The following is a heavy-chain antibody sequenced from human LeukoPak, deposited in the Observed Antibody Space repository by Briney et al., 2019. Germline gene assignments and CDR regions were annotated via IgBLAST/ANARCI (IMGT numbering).Heavy chain of an antibody. CDR3: ARDRGGYCSSTSCYPSYGMDV. Sequence: GGSLRLSCAASGFTFSSYGMHWVRQAPGKGLEWVAVIWYDGSNKYYADSVKGRFTISRDNSKNTLYLQMNSLRAEDTAVYYCARDRGGYCSSTSCYPSYGMDVWGQGTTVTVSS. CDR2: IWYDGSNK. J-gene: IGHJ6*02. D-gene: IGHD2-2*01. CDR1: GFTFSSYG. V-gene: IGHV3-33*01.